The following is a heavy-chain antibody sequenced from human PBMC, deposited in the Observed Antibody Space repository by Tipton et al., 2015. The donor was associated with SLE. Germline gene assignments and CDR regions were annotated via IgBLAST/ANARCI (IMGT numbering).Heavy chain of an antibody. D-gene: IGHD1-20*01. CDR3: ARAPDNWNHDY. CDR2: IYYSGST. V-gene: IGHV4-59*08. J-gene: IGHJ4*02. CDR1: GGSISSYY. Sequence: TLSLTCTVSGGSISSYYWSWIRQPPGKGLEWIGYIYYSGSTNYNPSLKSRVTMSVDTSKRQFSLNRSSVTAADTAVYYCARAPDNWNHDYWGQGTLVTVSS.